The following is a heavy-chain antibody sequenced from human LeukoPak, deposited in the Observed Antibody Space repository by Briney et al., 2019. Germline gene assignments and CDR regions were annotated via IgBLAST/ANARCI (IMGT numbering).Heavy chain of an antibody. J-gene: IGHJ4*02. Sequence: SETLSLTCAVSGGSISSGGYSWSWIRQPPGKGLEWIGYIYYNGNTYYNPSLKSRVTISVDTSRNQFSLKLSSVTAADTAVYYCARGLGQQLVEFDYWGQGTLVTVSS. D-gene: IGHD6-13*01. CDR3: ARGLGQQLVEFDY. V-gene: IGHV4-61*08. CDR2: IYYNGNT. CDR1: GGSISSGGYS.